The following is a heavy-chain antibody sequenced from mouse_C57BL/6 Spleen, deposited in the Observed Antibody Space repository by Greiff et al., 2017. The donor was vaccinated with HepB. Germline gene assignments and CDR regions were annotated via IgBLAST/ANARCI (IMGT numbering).Heavy chain of an antibody. J-gene: IGHJ2*01. D-gene: IGHD4-1*01. V-gene: IGHV5-17*01. CDR2: ISSGSSTI. CDR1: GFTFSDYG. Sequence: EVKVVESGGGLVKPGGSLKLSCAASGFTFSDYGMHWVRQAPEKGLEWVAYISSGSSTIYYADTVKGRFTLSRDNAKNTLFLQMTSLRSEDTAMYYCARDSWERVVDYWGQGTTLTVSS. CDR3: ARDSWERVVDY.